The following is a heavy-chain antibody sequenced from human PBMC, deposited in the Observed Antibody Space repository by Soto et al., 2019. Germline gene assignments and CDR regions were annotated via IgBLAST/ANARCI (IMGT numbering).Heavy chain of an antibody. Sequence: PSETLSLTCTVSGGSISRGGYYWSWIRQHPGKGLEWIGYIYYSGSTYYNPSLKSRVTISVDTSKNQFSLKLSSVTAADTAVYYCARGLRYSGYDFGDYFDYWGQGTLVTVSS. CDR3: ARGLRYSGYDFGDYFDY. CDR1: GGSISRGGYY. CDR2: IYYSGST. D-gene: IGHD5-12*01. J-gene: IGHJ4*02. V-gene: IGHV4-31*03.